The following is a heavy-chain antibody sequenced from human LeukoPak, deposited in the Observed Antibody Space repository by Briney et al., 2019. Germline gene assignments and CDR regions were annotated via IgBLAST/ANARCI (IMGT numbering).Heavy chain of an antibody. Sequence: SETLSLTCAVYGGSFSGYYWSWIRQPPGKGLEWIGEINHSGSTNYNPSLKSRVTISVDTSKNQFSLKLSSVTAADTAVYYCARDKRAGGSGSYYNTYYYYYMDVWGKGTTVTISS. V-gene: IGHV4-34*01. J-gene: IGHJ6*03. CDR1: GGSFSGYY. D-gene: IGHD3-10*01. CDR2: INHSGST. CDR3: ARDKRAGGSGSYYNTYYYYYMDV.